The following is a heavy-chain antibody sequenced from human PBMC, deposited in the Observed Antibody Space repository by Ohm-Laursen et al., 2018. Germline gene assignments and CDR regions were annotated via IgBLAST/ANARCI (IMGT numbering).Heavy chain of an antibody. V-gene: IGHV3-11*01. CDR2: ISSRGTTI. CDR3: AAGSGWLIDY. J-gene: IGHJ4*02. Sequence: GSLRLSCTASRFSFSDYHMSWIRQAPGKGLECISYISSRGTTIYYADSVKGRFTISRDNANNSLFLQLNALRAEDTAVYYCAAGSGWLIDYWGQGTLVTVSS. D-gene: IGHD6-19*01. CDR1: RFSFSDYH.